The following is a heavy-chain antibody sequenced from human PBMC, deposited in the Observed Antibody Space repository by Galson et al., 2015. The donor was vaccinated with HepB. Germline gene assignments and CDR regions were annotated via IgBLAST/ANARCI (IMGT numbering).Heavy chain of an antibody. V-gene: IGHV3-21*01. CDR2: ISSSSSYI. CDR3: ARVGLLWFGELTDYYYYYMDV. D-gene: IGHD3-10*01. Sequence: SLRLSCAASGFTFSSYSMNWVRQAPGKGLEWVSSISSSSSYIYYADSVKGRFTISRDNAKNSLYLQMNSLRAEDTAVYYCARVGLLWFGELTDYYYYYMDVWGKGTTVTVSS. CDR1: GFTFSSYS. J-gene: IGHJ6*03.